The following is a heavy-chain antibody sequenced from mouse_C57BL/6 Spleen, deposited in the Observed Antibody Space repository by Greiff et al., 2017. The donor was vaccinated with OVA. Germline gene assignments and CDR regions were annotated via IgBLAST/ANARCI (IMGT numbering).Heavy chain of an antibody. CDR1: GYTFTSYW. CDR3: ARSGGTTEYYFDD. J-gene: IGHJ2*01. Sequence: QVQLKEPGAELAKPGASVKLSCKASGYTFTSYWMHWVKQRPGQGLEWIGYINPSSGYTKYNQKFKDKATLTADKSSSTAYMQLSSLTYEDSAVYYCARSGGTTEYYFDDWGQGTTLTVSS. V-gene: IGHV1-7*01. D-gene: IGHD1-1*01. CDR2: INPSSGYT.